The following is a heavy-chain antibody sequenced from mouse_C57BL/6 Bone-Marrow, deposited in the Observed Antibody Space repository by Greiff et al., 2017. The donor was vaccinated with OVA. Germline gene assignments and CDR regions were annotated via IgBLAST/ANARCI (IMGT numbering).Heavy chain of an antibody. CDR2: IDPSDSYT. V-gene: IGHV1-59*01. CDR1: GYTFTSYW. J-gene: IGHJ4*01. D-gene: IGHD2-3*01. Sequence: VQLQQPGAELVRPGTSVKLSCKASGYTFTSYWMHWVKQRPGQGLEWIGVIDPSDSYTNYNQKFKGKATLTVDTSSSTAYMQLSSLTSEDSAVYYCATPIYDGPYAMDYWGQGTSVTVSS. CDR3: ATPIYDGPYAMDY.